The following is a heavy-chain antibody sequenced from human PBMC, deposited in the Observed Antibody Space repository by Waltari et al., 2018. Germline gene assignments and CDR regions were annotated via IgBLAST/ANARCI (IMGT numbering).Heavy chain of an antibody. D-gene: IGHD2-15*01. V-gene: IGHV4-39*07. CDR3: ARAVRGGSCDP. CDR1: GGPISSSSSC. Sequence: QLHLQESGPGLVKPSEPASLPCNVSGGPISSSSSCWGWSRQPPGKGLEWIGSIYYSGSTYYNPSLKSRVTISVDTSKNQFSLKLSSVTAADTAVYYCARAVRGGSCDPWGQGTLVTVSS. CDR2: IYYSGST. J-gene: IGHJ5*02.